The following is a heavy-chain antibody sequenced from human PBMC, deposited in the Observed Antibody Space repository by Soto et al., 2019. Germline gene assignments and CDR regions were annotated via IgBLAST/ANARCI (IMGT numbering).Heavy chain of an antibody. CDR1: GYTFTTYG. V-gene: IGHV1-18*01. J-gene: IGHJ3*02. D-gene: IGHD4-17*01. Sequence: ASVKVSCKASGYTFTTYGITWVRQAPGQGLEWMGWTSGYNGKTKYAQKLQGRVTMTTDTSTSTAHMELRSLRSDDTAVYYCARADYGGPQGAFDIWGQGTMVTVSS. CDR2: TSGYNGKT. CDR3: ARADYGGPQGAFDI.